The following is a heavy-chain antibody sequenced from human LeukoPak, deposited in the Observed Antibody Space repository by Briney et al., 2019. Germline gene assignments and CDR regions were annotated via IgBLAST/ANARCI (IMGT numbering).Heavy chain of an antibody. CDR1: GGSISSSSYY. CDR3: ASRYSSGWSFDY. V-gene: IGHV4-39*01. J-gene: IGHJ4*02. Sequence: PSETLSLTCTVSGGSISSSSYYWGWIRQPPGKGLEWIGSIYYSGSTYYNPSLKSRVTISVDTSKNQFSLKPSSVTGADTAVYYCASRYSSGWSFDYWGQGTLVTVSS. D-gene: IGHD6-19*01. CDR2: IYYSGST.